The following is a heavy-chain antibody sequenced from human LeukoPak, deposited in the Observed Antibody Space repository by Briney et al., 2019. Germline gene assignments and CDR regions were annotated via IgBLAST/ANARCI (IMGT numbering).Heavy chain of an antibody. CDR2: IKQDGSEK. CDR1: GFTFSSYW. CDR3: ARDIMDEGLLSYAMDV. J-gene: IGHJ6*04. V-gene: IGHV3-7*03. D-gene: IGHD3-16*01. Sequence: GGSLRLSCAASGFTFSSYWMSWVRRAPGKGLEWVANIKQDGSEKYYVDSVKGRFTISRDNAKNSLYLQMNSLRAEDTAVYYCARDIMDEGLLSYAMDVWGKGTTVTVSS.